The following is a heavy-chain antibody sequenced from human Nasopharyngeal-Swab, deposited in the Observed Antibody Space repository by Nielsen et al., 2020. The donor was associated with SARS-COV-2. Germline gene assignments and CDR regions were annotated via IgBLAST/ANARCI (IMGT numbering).Heavy chain of an antibody. Sequence: GGSLRLSCAASGFTFGDYAMSWVRQAPGKGLEWVGFIRSKAYGGTTEYAASVKGRFTISRDDSKSIAYPQMNSLKTEDTAVYYCTFDSSGYYPHDAFDIWGQGTMVTVSS. J-gene: IGHJ3*02. V-gene: IGHV3-49*04. CDR3: TFDSSGYYPHDAFDI. D-gene: IGHD3-22*01. CDR1: GFTFGDYA. CDR2: IRSKAYGGTT.